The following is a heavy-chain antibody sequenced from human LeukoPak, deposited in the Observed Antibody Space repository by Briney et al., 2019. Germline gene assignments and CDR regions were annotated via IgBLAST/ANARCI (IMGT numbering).Heavy chain of an antibody. CDR3: ARDWNYYDSSGSSDAFDI. J-gene: IGHJ3*02. CDR1: GGSISSYY. Sequence: PSETPSLTCTVSGGSISSYYWVWVRQPPGEGPGWVGYIYYSGSTNYNPPLKSRVTISVDTSKNQFSLKLSSVTAADTAVYYCARDWNYYDSSGSSDAFDIWGQGTMVTVSS. D-gene: IGHD3-22*01. CDR2: IYYSGST. V-gene: IGHV4-59*01.